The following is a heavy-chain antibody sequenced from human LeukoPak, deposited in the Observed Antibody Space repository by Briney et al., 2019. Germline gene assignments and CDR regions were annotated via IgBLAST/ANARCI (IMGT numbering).Heavy chain of an antibody. CDR3: ARALGGGNSEDAFDI. D-gene: IGHD4-23*01. CDR2: INHSGST. Sequence: SETLSLTCAVYGGSFSGHYWSWIRQPPGKGLEWIGEINHSGSTNYNPSLKSRVTISVDTSKNQFSLKLSSVTAADTAVYYCARALGGGNSEDAFDIWGQGTMVTVSS. CDR1: GGSFSGHY. V-gene: IGHV4-34*01. J-gene: IGHJ3*02.